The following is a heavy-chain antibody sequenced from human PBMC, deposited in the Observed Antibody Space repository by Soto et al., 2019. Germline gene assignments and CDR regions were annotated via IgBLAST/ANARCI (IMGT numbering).Heavy chain of an antibody. CDR2: ISAYNGNT. CDR1: GYTFTSYG. J-gene: IGHJ4*02. CDR3: ARDRRTYYDILTGYYPFDY. Sequence: ASVKVSCKASGYTFTSYGISWVRQAPGQGLEWMGWISAYNGNTNYAQKLQGRVTMTTDTSTSTAYMELRSLRSDDTAVYYCARDRRTYYDILTGYYPFDYWGQGTLVTVSS. D-gene: IGHD3-9*01. V-gene: IGHV1-18*01.